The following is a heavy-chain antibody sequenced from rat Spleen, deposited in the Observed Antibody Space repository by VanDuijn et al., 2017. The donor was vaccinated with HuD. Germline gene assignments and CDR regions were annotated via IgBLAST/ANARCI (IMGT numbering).Heavy chain of an antibody. CDR2: ISYDGSST. V-gene: IGHV5-7*01. Sequence: EVQLVESGGGLVQPGRSLKLSCAASGFPFSNYNMAWVRQAPKKGLEWVATISYDGSSTYYRDSVKGRFTISRDNAKSTLYLQMNSLRSEDTATYFCARPHNYRYVMNVWGQGASVTVSS. J-gene: IGHJ4*01. D-gene: IGHD1-10*01. CDR3: ARPHNYRYVMNV. CDR1: GFPFSNYN.